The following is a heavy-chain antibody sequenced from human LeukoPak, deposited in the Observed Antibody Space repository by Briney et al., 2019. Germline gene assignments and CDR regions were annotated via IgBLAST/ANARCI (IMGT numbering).Heavy chain of an antibody. D-gene: IGHD3-10*01. J-gene: IGHJ4*02. CDR3: AKDSITMVRGVITYFDY. Sequence: PGGSLRLSCAASGFTFSSYGMHWVRQAPGKGLEWVAFIRYDGSNKYYADSVKGRFTISRDNSKNTLYLQMNSLRAEDTAVYYCAKDSITMVRGVITYFDYWGQGTLVTVSS. CDR1: GFTFSSYG. V-gene: IGHV3-30*02. CDR2: IRYDGSNK.